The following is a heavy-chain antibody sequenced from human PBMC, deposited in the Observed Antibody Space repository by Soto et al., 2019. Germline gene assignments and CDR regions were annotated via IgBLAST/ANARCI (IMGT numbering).Heavy chain of an antibody. CDR1: GGSISRYY. CDR2: IYYSGST. V-gene: IGHV4-59*12. Sequence: PSETLSLTCTVSGGSISRYYWSWIRQPPGKGLEWLGYIYYSGSTNYNPSLKSRVTISVDTSKNQFSLELSSVTAADTAVYYCARPHYDSNTFYSFFDYWGQGTLVTVSS. J-gene: IGHJ4*02. D-gene: IGHD3-22*01. CDR3: ARPHYDSNTFYSFFDY.